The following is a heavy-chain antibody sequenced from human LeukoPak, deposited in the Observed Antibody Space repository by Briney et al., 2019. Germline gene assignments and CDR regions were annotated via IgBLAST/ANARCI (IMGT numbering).Heavy chain of an antibody. D-gene: IGHD2-2*01. CDR1: GYTLTELS. J-gene: IGHJ3*02. CDR3: ATDTPKIVVVPAVYAFDI. V-gene: IGHV1-24*01. Sequence: GASVKVSCKVSGYTLTELSMHWVRQAPGKGLEWMGGFDPEDGETIYAQKFQGRVTMTEDTSTDTAYMELSSLRSEDTAVYYCATDTPKIVVVPAVYAFDIWGQGTMVTVSS. CDR2: FDPEDGET.